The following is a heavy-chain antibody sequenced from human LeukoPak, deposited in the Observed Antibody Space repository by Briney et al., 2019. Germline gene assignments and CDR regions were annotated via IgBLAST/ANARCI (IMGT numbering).Heavy chain of an antibody. D-gene: IGHD4/OR15-4a*01. J-gene: IGHJ4*01. CDR2: IYYSGST. V-gene: IGHV4-59*01. CDR3: ARIVAYDYGYIDY. Sequence: SETLSLTCTVSGGSISSYYWSWIRQPPGKGLEWIGYIYYSGSTNYNPSLKSRVTISVDTSKNQFSLKLRSVTAADTAVYYCARIVAYDYGYIDYWGHGTLVTVSS. CDR1: GGSISSYY.